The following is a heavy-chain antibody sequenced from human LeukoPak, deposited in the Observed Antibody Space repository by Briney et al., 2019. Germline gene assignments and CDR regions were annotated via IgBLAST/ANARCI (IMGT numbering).Heavy chain of an antibody. CDR1: GFTFSSYG. Sequence: PGGSLRLSCAASGFTFSSYGMHWVRQAPGKGLEWVAVISYDGSNKYYADTVKGRFTISRDNSKNTLYVQMNGLRAEDTAVYYCAKDRGSSSSAYGMDVWGQGTTVTVSS. V-gene: IGHV3-30*18. CDR2: ISYDGSNK. CDR3: AKDRGSSSSAYGMDV. D-gene: IGHD1-26*01. J-gene: IGHJ6*02.